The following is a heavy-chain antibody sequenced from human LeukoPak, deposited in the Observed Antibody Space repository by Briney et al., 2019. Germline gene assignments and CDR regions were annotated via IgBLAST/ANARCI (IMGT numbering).Heavy chain of an antibody. CDR3: ARDSRCTNGVCYYYFDY. CDR1: GFTFSSYS. CDR2: ISSSSYI. Sequence: GGSLRLSCAASGFTFSSYSMNWVRQAPGKGLEWVSSISSSSYIYYADSVKGRFTISRDNAKNSLYLQMNSLRAEDTAVYYCARDSRCTNGVCYYYFDYWGQGTLVTASS. D-gene: IGHD2-8*01. V-gene: IGHV3-21*01. J-gene: IGHJ4*02.